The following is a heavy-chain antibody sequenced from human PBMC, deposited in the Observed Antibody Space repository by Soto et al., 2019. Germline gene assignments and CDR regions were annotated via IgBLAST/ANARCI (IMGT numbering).Heavy chain of an antibody. V-gene: IGHV4-30-2*01. Sequence: QLQLQESGSGLLRPSQTLSLTCLVSCGSIINGNYSWTWIRQPPGKALEWIGYIYHSGSTYYNPSLRSRVTLSVDRSKNQFSLNMKSMTAADTAVYYCASRFVDSATGYFDRWGQGTLVTVSS. CDR3: ASRFVDSATGYFDR. D-gene: IGHD5-12*01. CDR1: CGSIINGNYS. CDR2: IYHSGST. J-gene: IGHJ4*02.